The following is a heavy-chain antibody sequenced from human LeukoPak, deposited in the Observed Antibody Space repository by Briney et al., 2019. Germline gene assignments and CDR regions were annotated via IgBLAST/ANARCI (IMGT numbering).Heavy chain of an antibody. D-gene: IGHD3/OR15-3a*01. J-gene: IGHJ4*02. Sequence: GGSLRLSCAASGFSNHAMNWLRQAPGKGLEWVSFISGIGTSTHYADSVKGRFTSSRDNSNNTLFLQMNSLRPEDTATYYCAKGAQYDFWSGYTLEYFDVWGKATRVTVSS. V-gene: IGHV3-23*01. CDR3: AKGAQYDFWSGYTLEYFDV. CDR2: ISGIGTST. CDR1: GFSNHA.